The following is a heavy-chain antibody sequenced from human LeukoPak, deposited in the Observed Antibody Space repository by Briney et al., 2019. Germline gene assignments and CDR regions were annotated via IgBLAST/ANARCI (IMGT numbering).Heavy chain of an antibody. Sequence: ASVKVSCKASGYTFSSFYMHWVRQAPGQGLEWMGIINPTGGSTSYAQKFQGRVTMTTVTSTSTVYMELSSLRSEDTAVYYCARDHSTGGNWGQGTLVTVSS. V-gene: IGHV1-46*01. D-gene: IGHD2-8*02. CDR2: INPTGGST. CDR3: ARDHSTGGN. J-gene: IGHJ4*02. CDR1: GYTFSSFY.